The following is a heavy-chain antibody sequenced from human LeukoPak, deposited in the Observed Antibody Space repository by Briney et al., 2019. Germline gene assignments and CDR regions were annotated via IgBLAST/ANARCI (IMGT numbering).Heavy chain of an antibody. Sequence: GASVKVSCKASGYTFTGYYMHWVRQAPGQGLEWMGGIIPIFGTANYAQKFQGRVTITADESTSTAYMELSSLRSEDTAVYYCARESGDMGEERLANYWGQGTLVTVSS. V-gene: IGHV1-69*13. CDR2: IIPIFGTA. CDR1: GYTFTGYY. D-gene: IGHD3-16*01. CDR3: ARESGDMGEERLANY. J-gene: IGHJ4*02.